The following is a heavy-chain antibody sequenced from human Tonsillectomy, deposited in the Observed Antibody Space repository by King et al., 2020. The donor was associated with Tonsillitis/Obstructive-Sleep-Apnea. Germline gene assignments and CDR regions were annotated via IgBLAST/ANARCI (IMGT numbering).Heavy chain of an antibody. Sequence: VQLQESGPGLVKPAETLSLTCTVSGGSINSYYWSWIRQPPGKGLEWIGYIYYSGSTHYNPSLKSRVTMSADTSKNQFSLKMSSVTAAYTAVYYCVKVTYYFGVVTWYFDLWGRGTLVTVSS. V-gene: IGHV4-59*01. CDR2: IYYSGST. J-gene: IGHJ2*01. D-gene: IGHD3-3*01. CDR1: GGSINSYY. CDR3: VKVTYYFGVVTWYFDL.